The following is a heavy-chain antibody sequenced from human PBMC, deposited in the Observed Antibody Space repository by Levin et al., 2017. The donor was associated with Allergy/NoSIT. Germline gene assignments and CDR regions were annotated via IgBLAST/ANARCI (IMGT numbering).Heavy chain of an antibody. D-gene: IGHD3-16*02. Sequence: GESLKISCAASGFTFTSFWMTWVRQAPGKGLEWVANIERDGSETYYVDSVKGRFTISRDNAKNSVYLQMNSLKVDDTAVYYCAREEGWGYHYGMDVWGQGTTVTVSS. CDR3: AREEGWGYHYGMDV. CDR1: GFTFTSFW. CDR2: IERDGSET. V-gene: IGHV3-7*01. J-gene: IGHJ6*02.